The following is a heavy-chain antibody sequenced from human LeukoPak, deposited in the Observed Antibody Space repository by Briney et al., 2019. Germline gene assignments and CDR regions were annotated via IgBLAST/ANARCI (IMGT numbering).Heavy chain of an antibody. J-gene: IGHJ4*02. Sequence: GESLKISCKGSGYSFTSYWIGWVRQMPGKGLEWMGIIYPGDSDTRYSPSFQGQVTISADKSISTAYLQWSSLKASDTAMYYCARGGYCSSTSCSVWYYFDYWGQGTLVTVSS. CDR3: ARGGYCSSTSCSVWYYFDY. CDR1: GYSFTSYW. CDR2: IYPGDSDT. V-gene: IGHV5-51*01. D-gene: IGHD2-2*01.